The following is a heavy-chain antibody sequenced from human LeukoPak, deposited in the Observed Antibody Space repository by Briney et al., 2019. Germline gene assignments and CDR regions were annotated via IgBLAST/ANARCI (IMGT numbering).Heavy chain of an antibody. J-gene: IGHJ6*03. D-gene: IGHD3-3*01. CDR3: ARDHRGYYTPPYYYYYMDV. CDR1: GYTFTSYG. CDR2: ISAYNGNT. Sequence: ASVKVSCKASGYTFTSYGISWVRQAPGQGLEWMGWISAYNGNTNYAQKLQGRVTMTTDTSTSTAYMELRSLRSDDTAVYYCARDHRGYYTPPYYYYYMDVWGKGTTVTVSS. V-gene: IGHV1-18*01.